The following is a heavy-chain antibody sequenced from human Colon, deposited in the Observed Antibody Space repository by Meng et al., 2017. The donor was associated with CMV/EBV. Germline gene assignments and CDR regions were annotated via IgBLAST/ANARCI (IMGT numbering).Heavy chain of an antibody. CDR3: ASRDY. V-gene: IGHV3-74*01. CDR2: INTDGSTT. J-gene: IGHJ4*02. CDR1: GFTFSSKW. Sequence: GQLGGAGGGSVLPGGSLILSCADSGFTFSSKWMHWVRQGPGKGLVWVSRINTDGSTTYYADSVKGRFTISRDNAKNTLYLQMNSLRAEDTAVYYCASRDYWGQGTLVTVSS.